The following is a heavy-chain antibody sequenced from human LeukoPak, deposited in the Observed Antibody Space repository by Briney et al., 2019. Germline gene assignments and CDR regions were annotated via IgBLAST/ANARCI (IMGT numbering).Heavy chain of an antibody. CDR3: ARGVGWVGTYYYYGMDV. Sequence: SETLPLTCTVSGGSISSYYWSWIRQPPGKGLEWIGYIYYSGSTNYNPSLKSRVTISVDTSKNQFSLKLSSVTAADTAVYYCARGVGWVGTYYYYGMDVWGQGTTVTVSS. CDR2: IYYSGST. V-gene: IGHV4-59*01. CDR1: GGSISSYY. D-gene: IGHD1-1*01. J-gene: IGHJ6*02.